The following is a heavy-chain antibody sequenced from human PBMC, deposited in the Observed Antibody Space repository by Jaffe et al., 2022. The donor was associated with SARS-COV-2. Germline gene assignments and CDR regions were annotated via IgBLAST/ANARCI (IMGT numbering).Heavy chain of an antibody. CDR1: GFTFSSYE. Sequence: EVQLVESGGGLVQPGGSLRLSCAASGFTFSSYEMNWVRQAPGKGLEWVSYISSSGSTIYYADSVKGRFTISRDNAKNSLYLQMNSLRAEDTAVYYCARDRGDIVVGRWFDPWGQGTLVTVSS. J-gene: IGHJ5*02. CDR2: ISSSGSTI. V-gene: IGHV3-48*03. CDR3: ARDRGDIVVGRWFDP. D-gene: IGHD2-2*01.